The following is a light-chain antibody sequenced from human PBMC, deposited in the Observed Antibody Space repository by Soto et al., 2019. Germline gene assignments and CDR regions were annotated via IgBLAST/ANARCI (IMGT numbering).Light chain of an antibody. J-gene: IGKJ4*01. CDR2: RTS. V-gene: IGKV3-15*01. CDR1: QSISSN. Sequence: EIVMTQSPAPLSVSTGERVILSCRASQSISSNLAWYQQKPGQAPRLLIFRTSSRATGFPARFSGSGSGTELNLTISSLQSEDFGVYYCQQYNNWPRATFGGGTKVDI. CDR3: QQYNNWPRAT.